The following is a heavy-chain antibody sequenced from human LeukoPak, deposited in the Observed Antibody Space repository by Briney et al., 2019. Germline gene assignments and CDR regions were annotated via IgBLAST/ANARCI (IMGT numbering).Heavy chain of an antibody. CDR2: MNPNSGGT. V-gene: IGHV1-2*02. CDR3: ARELLGYCSGGSCYSGFDY. D-gene: IGHD2-15*01. J-gene: IGHJ4*02. CDR1: GYTFTGYY. Sequence: ASVKVSCKASGYTFTGYYMHWVRQATGQGLEWMGWMNPNSGGTNYAQKFQGRVTMTRDTSISTAYMELSRLRSDDTAVYYCARELLGYCSGGSCYSGFDYWGQGTLVTVSS.